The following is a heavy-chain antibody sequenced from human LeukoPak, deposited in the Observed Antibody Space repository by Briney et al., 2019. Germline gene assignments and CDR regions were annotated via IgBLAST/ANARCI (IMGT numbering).Heavy chain of an antibody. CDR2: IYYSGST. CDR1: GGSISSYY. CDR3: ARQGRITIFGVARGGAFDI. Sequence: PSETLSLTCTVSGGSISSYYWGWIRQPPGKGLEWIGSIYYSGSTYYNPSLKSRVTISVDTSKNQFSLKLSSVTAADTAVYYCARQGRITIFGVARGGAFDIWGQGTMVTVSS. D-gene: IGHD3-3*01. J-gene: IGHJ3*02. V-gene: IGHV4-39*01.